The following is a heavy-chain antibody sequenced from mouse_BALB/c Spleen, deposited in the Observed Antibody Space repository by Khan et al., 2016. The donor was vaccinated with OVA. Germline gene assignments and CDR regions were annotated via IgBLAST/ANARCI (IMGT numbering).Heavy chain of an antibody. V-gene: IGHV2-6-5*01. J-gene: IGHJ4*01. Sequence: QVQLQQSGPGLVAPSQSLSITCTVSGFSLTDYAVSWIRQPPGKGLEWLGLIWAGGSKYYNSVLKSRLCISKDNSKSQVFLIVNSLQTDDTAIYYCAKYPPYYGMDYWGQGTSVTVSS. CDR3: AKYPPYYGMDY. CDR1: GFSLTDYA. CDR2: IWAGGSK.